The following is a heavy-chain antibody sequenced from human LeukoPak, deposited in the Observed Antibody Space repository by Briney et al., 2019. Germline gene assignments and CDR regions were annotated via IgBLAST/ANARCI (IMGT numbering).Heavy chain of an antibody. CDR1: GFTFSSYG. D-gene: IGHD5-24*01. CDR2: IWYDGSNK. Sequence: GRSLRLSCAASGFTFSSYGMHWVRQAPGKGLEWVAVIWYDGSNKYYADSVKGRFTISRDNSKNTLYLQMNSLRAEDTAVYYCAGGEMATIISLDYWGQGTLATVSS. J-gene: IGHJ4*02. V-gene: IGHV3-33*01. CDR3: AGGEMATIISLDY.